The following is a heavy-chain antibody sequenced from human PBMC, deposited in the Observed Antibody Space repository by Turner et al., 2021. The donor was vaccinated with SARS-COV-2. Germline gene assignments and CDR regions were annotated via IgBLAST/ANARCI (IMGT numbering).Heavy chain of an antibody. J-gene: IGHJ4*02. Sequence: QVHLLQSRAEVKKPGSSVKVSCKVSGYTLSELSIHWVRQAPGKGPEWMGGFNPEDGEPIYAQMFQGRFSLTEDTSTDTLYMELSSLRSEDTAVYYCATSWELPDAYFDSWGQGTLVTVSS. CDR2: FNPEDGEP. CDR3: ATSWELPDAYFDS. D-gene: IGHD1-7*01. V-gene: IGHV1-24*01. CDR1: GYTLSELS.